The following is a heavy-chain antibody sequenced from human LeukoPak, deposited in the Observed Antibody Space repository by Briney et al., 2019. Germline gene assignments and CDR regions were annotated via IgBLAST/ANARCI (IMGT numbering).Heavy chain of an antibody. CDR2: ISGSGTAA. CDR1: GFPFSSFA. J-gene: IGHJ4*02. CDR3: AKSPDTGIEAVGTTFAS. V-gene: IGHV3-23*01. D-gene: IGHD6-25*01. Sequence: GGSLSLFCAASGFPFSSFAMSGVRQTRVKGLEWVATISGSGTAAYYPDSTRGRFSISRDNVKHALFLQLNNLRAEDTGLYFCAKSPDTGIEAVGTTFASWGQGAL.